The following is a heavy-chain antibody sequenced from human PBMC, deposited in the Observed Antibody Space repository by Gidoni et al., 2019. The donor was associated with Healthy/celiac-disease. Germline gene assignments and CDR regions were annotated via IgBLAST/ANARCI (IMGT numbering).Heavy chain of an antibody. D-gene: IGHD4-17*01. CDR3: ARDGLYDYGDYLAQADGMDV. J-gene: IGHJ6*02. V-gene: IGHV3-33*01. Sequence: QVQLVESGGGVVQPGRSLRLSCAASGFTFSSYGMQWVRQAPGKGLEWVAVIWYDGSNKYYADSVKGRFTISRDNSKNTLYLQMNSLRAEDTAVYYCARDGLYDYGDYLAQADGMDVWGQGTTVTVSS. CDR2: IWYDGSNK. CDR1: GFTFSSYG.